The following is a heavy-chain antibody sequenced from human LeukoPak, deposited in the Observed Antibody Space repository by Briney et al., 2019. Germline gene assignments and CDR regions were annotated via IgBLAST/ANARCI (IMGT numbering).Heavy chain of an antibody. CDR1: GGSFSGYY. CDR3: ARGDYGDYGYYYYYMDV. Sequence: PSETLSLTCAVYGGSFSGYYWSWIRQPPGKGLEWIGEINHSGSTNYNPSLKSRVTISVDTSKNQFSLKLSSVTAADTAVYYCARGDYGDYGYYYYYMDVWGKGTTVTVSS. D-gene: IGHD4-17*01. CDR2: INHSGST. J-gene: IGHJ6*03. V-gene: IGHV4-34*01.